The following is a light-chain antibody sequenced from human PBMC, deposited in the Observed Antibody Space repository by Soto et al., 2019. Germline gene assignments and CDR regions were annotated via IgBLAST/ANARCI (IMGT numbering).Light chain of an antibody. V-gene: IGKV3-20*01. Sequence: EIVLTQSPGTLSLSPGERATLSCRASQSVTSSYSAWYQQKPGQAPRLLIYGASNRATGIPDRFSGSGSGTDFTLTISRLEPEDFAVYYCQQYGSSPLTFGGGTKVEIK. CDR1: QSVTSSY. CDR3: QQYGSSPLT. CDR2: GAS. J-gene: IGKJ4*01.